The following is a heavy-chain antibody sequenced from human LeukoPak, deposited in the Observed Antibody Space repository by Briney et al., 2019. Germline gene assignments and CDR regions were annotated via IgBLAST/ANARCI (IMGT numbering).Heavy chain of an antibody. J-gene: IGHJ5*02. CDR3: ARGNLEWAAGTRWFDP. V-gene: IGHV4-34*01. CDR2: INYSGST. D-gene: IGHD6-13*01. Sequence: PSETLSLTCAVYGGSFSGYCWSWIRQPPGKGLEWIGEINYSGSTNYNPSLKSRVTISVDTSKNQFSLKLSSVTAADTAVYYCARGNLEWAAGTRWFDPWGQGTLVTVSS. CDR1: GGSFSGYC.